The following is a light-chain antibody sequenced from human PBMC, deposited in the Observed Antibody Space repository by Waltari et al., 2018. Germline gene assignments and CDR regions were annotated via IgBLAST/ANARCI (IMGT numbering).Light chain of an antibody. J-gene: IGLJ2*01. CDR2: SNT. V-gene: IGLV1-44*01. Sequence: QSVLTQPPSASGTPGQRVTISCSGSSSNIGSNTVNWYQQLPGTAPKLLIYSNTQRPSGVPDRFSGSKSDTSASLAISGLQSEDEADYYCAAWDDSLNGYVVFGGGTKLTVL. CDR1: SSNIGSNT. CDR3: AAWDDSLNGYVV.